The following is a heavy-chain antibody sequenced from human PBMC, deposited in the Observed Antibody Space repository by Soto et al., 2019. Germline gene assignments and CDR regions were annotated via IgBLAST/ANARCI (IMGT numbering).Heavy chain of an antibody. J-gene: IGHJ4*02. CDR2: IKQDGSEK. Sequence: GGSLRLSCAASGFTFSGYWMSWVRQAPGKGLEWVANIKQDGSEKYYVDSVKGRFTISRDNAKNSLYLQMNSLRAEDTAVYYCARERERYSSSSILWGQGTLVTVSS. V-gene: IGHV3-7*01. D-gene: IGHD6-6*01. CDR3: ARERERYSSSSIL. CDR1: GFTFSGYW.